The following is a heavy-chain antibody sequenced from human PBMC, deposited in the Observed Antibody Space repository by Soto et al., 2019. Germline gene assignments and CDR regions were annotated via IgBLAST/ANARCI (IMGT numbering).Heavy chain of an antibody. CDR2: MSGDGRT. Sequence: GVSLRLSCVVSGYPFSDSVMAWVRQAPGKGLEWLSVMSGDGRTRYALSVTGRFTISRDNSKNTLYLQMRSLRAEDAAAYYCVKWHTSNFDSLPFTGFDFWGQGTQVTVSS. J-gene: IGHJ4*02. D-gene: IGHD3-22*01. CDR1: GYPFSDSV. V-gene: IGHV3-23*01. CDR3: VKWHTSNFDSLPFTGFDF.